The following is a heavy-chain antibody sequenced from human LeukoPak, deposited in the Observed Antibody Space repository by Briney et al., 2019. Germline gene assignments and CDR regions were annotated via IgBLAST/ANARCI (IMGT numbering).Heavy chain of an antibody. CDR2: IYSGGDT. J-gene: IGHJ4*02. CDR1: GFTVSSKY. CDR3: AKHKTRGDYPGDY. Sequence: GGSLRLSCAASGFTVSSKYMSWVRQAPGKGLEWLSVIYSGGDTYYADSVKGRFTISRDNSKNTLYLQMNSLRAEDTAVYYCAKHKTRGDYPGDYWGQGTLVTVSS. D-gene: IGHD4-17*01. V-gene: IGHV3-66*04.